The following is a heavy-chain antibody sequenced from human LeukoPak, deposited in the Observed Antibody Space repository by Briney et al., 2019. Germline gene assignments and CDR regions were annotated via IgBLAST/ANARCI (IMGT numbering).Heavy chain of an antibody. CDR1: GFTFSSYG. CDR3: ARVRSTAAGNRFDP. J-gene: IGHJ5*02. D-gene: IGHD6-13*01. V-gene: IGHV3-21*01. CDR2: ISSSSSYI. Sequence: GGSLRLSCAASGFTFSSYGMHWVRQAPGKGLEWVSSISSSSSYIYYADSVKGRFTISRDNAKNSLYLQMNSLRAEDTAVYYCARVRSTAAGNRFDPWGQGTLVTVSS.